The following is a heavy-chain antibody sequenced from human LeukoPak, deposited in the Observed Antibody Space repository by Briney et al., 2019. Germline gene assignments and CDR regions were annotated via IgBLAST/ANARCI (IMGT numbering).Heavy chain of an antibody. J-gene: IGHJ5*02. CDR2: IYYSGST. Sequence: SETLSLTCTVSGGSISSYYWSWIRQPPGKGLEWIGYIYYSGSTNYNPSLKSRVTISVDTSKDQFSLKLSPVTAADTAVYYCARLSHLNWFDPWGQGTLVTVSS. V-gene: IGHV4-59*01. CDR1: GGSISSYY. CDR3: ARLSHLNWFDP.